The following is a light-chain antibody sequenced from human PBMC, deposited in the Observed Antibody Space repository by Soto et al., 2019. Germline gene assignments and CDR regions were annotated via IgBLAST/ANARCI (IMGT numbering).Light chain of an antibody. Sequence: EIVLTQSPGTLSLSPGERATLSCRASQSVSSSYLAWYQQKPGQGPRLLIYGASSRATGIPDRFSGSGSGTDFTLNISRLEPEDFAVYYCHQYGSSPPKTFGPGTKVEIK. V-gene: IGKV3-20*01. CDR3: HQYGSSPPKT. CDR2: GAS. CDR1: QSVSSSY. J-gene: IGKJ1*01.